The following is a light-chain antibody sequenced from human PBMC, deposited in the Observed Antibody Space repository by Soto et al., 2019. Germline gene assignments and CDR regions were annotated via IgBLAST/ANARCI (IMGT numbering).Light chain of an antibody. CDR2: GAS. CDR1: QSISDT. CDR3: QQYNNWPWT. Sequence: EIVMTQSPATLSVSPGGRATLSFMASQSISDTLAWYQQKPGQAPRLLIHGASTRATGFPGRFSGSGSGTDFTLTISSLQSEDFAVYYCQQYNNWPWTFGQGTKVDIK. V-gene: IGKV3-15*01. J-gene: IGKJ1*01.